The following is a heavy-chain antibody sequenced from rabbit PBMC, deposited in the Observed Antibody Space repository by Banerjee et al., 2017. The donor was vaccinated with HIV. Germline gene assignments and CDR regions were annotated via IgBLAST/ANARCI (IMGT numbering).Heavy chain of an antibody. J-gene: IGHJ4*01. Sequence: QEQLEESGGGLVQPEGSLTITCTASGFSFSNKYVMCWVRQAPGKGLEWIACINAGSSGSTVYATWAKGRFTISRTSSTTVALQMTSLTAADTATYFCARDLAGVIGWNFNLWGPGTLVTVS. CDR2: INAGSSGST. D-gene: IGHD4-1*01. V-gene: IGHV1S45*01. CDR1: GFSFSNKYV. CDR3: ARDLAGVIGWNFNL.